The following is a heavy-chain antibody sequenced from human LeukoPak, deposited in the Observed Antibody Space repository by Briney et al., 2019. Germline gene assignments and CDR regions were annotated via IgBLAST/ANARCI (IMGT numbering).Heavy chain of an antibody. CDR2: ISSSSSYI. V-gene: IGHV3-21*01. Sequence: GGSLRLSCAASGFTFSSYSMNWVRQAPGKGLEWVSSISSSSSYIYYADSVKGRFTISRDNAKNSLHLQMNSLRAEDTAVYYCARGAAAAGLDAFDIWGQGTMVTVSS. CDR1: GFTFSSYS. J-gene: IGHJ3*02. CDR3: ARGAAAAGLDAFDI. D-gene: IGHD6-13*01.